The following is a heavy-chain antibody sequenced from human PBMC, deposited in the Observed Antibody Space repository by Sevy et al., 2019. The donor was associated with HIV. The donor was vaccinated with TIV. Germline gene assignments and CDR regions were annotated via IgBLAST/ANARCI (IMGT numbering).Heavy chain of an antibody. CDR3: AKDGYKPSVGDENYYYYYMDV. Sequence: GGSLRLSCAASGFTFSSYAMSWVRQAPGKGLEWVSAISGSGGSTYYADSVKGRFTISRDNSKNTLYLQMNSLAAEDTAVYYCAKDGYKPSVGDENYYYYYMDVWGKGTTVTVSS. V-gene: IGHV3-23*01. D-gene: IGHD1-20*01. CDR1: GFTFSSYA. J-gene: IGHJ6*03. CDR2: ISGSGGST.